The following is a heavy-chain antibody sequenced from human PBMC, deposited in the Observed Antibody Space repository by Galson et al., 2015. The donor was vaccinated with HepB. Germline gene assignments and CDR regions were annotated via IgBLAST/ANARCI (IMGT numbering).Heavy chain of an antibody. CDR1: GGTFSSYT. CDR3: AREGLNGYSSGWYESSFDY. V-gene: IGHV1-69*04. Sequence: SVKVSCKASGGTFSSYTISCVRQAPGQGLEWMGRIIPILGIANYAQKFQGRVTITADKSTSTAYMELSSLRSEDTAVYYCAREGLNGYSSGWYESSFDYWGQGTLITVSS. D-gene: IGHD6-19*01. CDR2: IIPILGIA. J-gene: IGHJ4*02.